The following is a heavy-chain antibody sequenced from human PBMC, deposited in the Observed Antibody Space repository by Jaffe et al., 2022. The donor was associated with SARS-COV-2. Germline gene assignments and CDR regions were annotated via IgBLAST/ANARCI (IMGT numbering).Heavy chain of an antibody. CDR2: INHSGST. CDR3: ARDTRGRYYGSGSYYNYYYYMDV. J-gene: IGHJ6*03. V-gene: IGHV4-34*01. CDR1: GGSFSGYY. Sequence: QVQLQQWGAGLLKPSETLSLTCAVYGGSFSGYYWSWIRQPPGKGLEWIGEINHSGSTNYNPSLKSRVTISVDTSKNQFSLKLSSVTAADTAVYYCARDTRGRYYGSGSYYNYYYYMDVWGKGTTVTVSS. D-gene: IGHD3-10*01.